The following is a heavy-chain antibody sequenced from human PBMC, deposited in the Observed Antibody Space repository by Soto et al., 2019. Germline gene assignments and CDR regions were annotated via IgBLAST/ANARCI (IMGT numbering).Heavy chain of an antibody. CDR2: INAGNGNT. CDR1: GYTFTSYT. D-gene: IGHD2-15*01. J-gene: IGHJ3*02. V-gene: IGHV1-3*01. CDR3: ASRYCSGFSCYSGAFDI. Sequence: QVQLVQSGAEVKKPGASVKVSCKASGYTFTSYTMHWVRQAPGQRLEWMGWINAGNGNTKYSQKFQGRVAITRDTSASTAYMELSSLRSEDTAVYYCASRYCSGFSCYSGAFDIWGQGTMVTVSS.